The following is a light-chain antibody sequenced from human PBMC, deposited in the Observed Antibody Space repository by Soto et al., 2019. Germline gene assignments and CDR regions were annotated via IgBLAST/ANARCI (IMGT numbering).Light chain of an antibody. CDR2: DAS. Sequence: EIVLTQSPATLSLSPGERAALSCRASQGVSRFLACYQQKPGQAPRLLIYDASNRATGIPARFSGSGSGTDFTLAISSLEPEDFAVYYCQQRSSWPLTFGGGTKVEIK. CDR3: QQRSSWPLT. V-gene: IGKV3-11*01. CDR1: QGVSRF. J-gene: IGKJ4*01.